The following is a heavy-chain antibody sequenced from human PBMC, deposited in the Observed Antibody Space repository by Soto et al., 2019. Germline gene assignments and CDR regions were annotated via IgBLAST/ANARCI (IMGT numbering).Heavy chain of an antibody. V-gene: IGHV3-33*01. J-gene: IGHJ4*02. CDR2: LWYDGSNK. D-gene: IGHD2-8*01. CDR3: VREGWACTSHRGDY. CDR1: GFTFSSYG. Sequence: QVQLVESGGGGVQPGRSLRLSCAASGFTFSSYGMHWVRQAPGKGLEWVAILWYDGSNKYYAESVKGRFTITRDNAKNTLHLQKKSLRADDTAVYYCVREGWACTSHRGDYWGQGTLVTVSS.